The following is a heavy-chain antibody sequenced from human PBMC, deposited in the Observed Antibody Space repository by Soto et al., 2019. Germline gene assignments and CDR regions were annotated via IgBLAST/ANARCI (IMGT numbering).Heavy chain of an antibody. Sequence: QVQLVQSGAEVKKPGASVKVSCKASGYTFTSYDINWVRQATGQGLEWMGWMNPNSGNTGYAQKFQGRVTMTRNTSISTAYMELSSLRSEDTAVYYCARTGYSSGWPGDAFDIWGQGTMVTVSS. D-gene: IGHD6-19*01. V-gene: IGHV1-8*01. CDR1: GYTFTSYD. CDR2: MNPNSGNT. CDR3: ARTGYSSGWPGDAFDI. J-gene: IGHJ3*02.